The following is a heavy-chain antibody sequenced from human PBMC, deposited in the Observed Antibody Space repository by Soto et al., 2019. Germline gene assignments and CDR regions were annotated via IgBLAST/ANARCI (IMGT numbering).Heavy chain of an antibody. Sequence: QMQLVQSGAEVKERGSSVKISCKTSGGTFNTYALTWVRQAPGQGLEWIGGIIPIFGIKNVAQRFQGRVTINADESLTTAYMETTSLRSDDTAVYYCAKEAGDHWGQGTLVTVSS. J-gene: IGHJ4*02. CDR2: IIPIFGIK. CDR1: GGTFNTYA. CDR3: AKEAGDH. V-gene: IGHV1-69*01. D-gene: IGHD3-10*01.